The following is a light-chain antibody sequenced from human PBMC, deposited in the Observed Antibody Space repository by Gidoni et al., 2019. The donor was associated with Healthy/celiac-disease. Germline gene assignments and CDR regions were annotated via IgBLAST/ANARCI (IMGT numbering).Light chain of an antibody. V-gene: IGLV2-14*03. J-gene: IGLJ2*01. CDR3: SSYTSSSTLL. CDR2: DVS. Sequence: QSALTPPASVSGSPGQSITISCTGTSSDVGGYNYVSWYQQHPGKAPKLMIYDVSNRPSGVSNRSSGSKSGNTASLTISGLQAEDEADYYCSSYTSSSTLLFGGGTKLTVL. CDR1: SSDVGGYNY.